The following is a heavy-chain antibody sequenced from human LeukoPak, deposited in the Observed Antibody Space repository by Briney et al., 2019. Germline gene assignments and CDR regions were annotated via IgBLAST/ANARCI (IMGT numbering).Heavy chain of an antibody. CDR3: AKDGKIRTDYGDFSDY. Sequence: GGSLRLSCAASGFTFSSSAMNWVRQAPGKGLEWVSSINNVASHIYYAHSVKGRFTIPRDNAKNSLYLQMNSLRAEDTAVYYCAKDGKIRTDYGDFSDYWGQGTLVTVSS. CDR2: INNVASHI. J-gene: IGHJ4*02. D-gene: IGHD4-17*01. V-gene: IGHV3-21*04. CDR1: GFTFSSSA.